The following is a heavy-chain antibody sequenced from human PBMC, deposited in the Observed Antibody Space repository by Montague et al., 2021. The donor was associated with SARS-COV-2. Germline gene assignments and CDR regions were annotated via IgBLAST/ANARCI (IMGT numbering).Heavy chain of an antibody. D-gene: IGHD3-10*01. CDR1: GFTFSSYA. J-gene: IGHJ4*02. V-gene: IGHV3-23*01. Sequence: SLRLSCAASGFTFSSYAMHWVRQAPGKGLEWVSAISGSGGSTYYADSVKGRFTISRDNSKNTLYLQMNSLRAEDTAVYYCAKDWRLILFGELPDFFDFWGQGTLVTVSS. CDR3: AKDWRLILFGELPDFFDF. CDR2: ISGSGGST.